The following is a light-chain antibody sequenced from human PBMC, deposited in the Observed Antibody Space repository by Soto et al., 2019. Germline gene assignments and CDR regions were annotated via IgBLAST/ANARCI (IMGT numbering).Light chain of an antibody. CDR3: CSYAGSSTSYWV. CDR1: SSDVGSYNL. J-gene: IGLJ3*02. CDR2: EGS. V-gene: IGLV2-23*01. Sequence: ALTQPASVSGSPGQSITISCTGTSSDVGSYNLVSWYQQHPGKAPKLMIYEGSKRPSGVSNRFSGSKSGNTASLTISGLQAEDEADYYCCSYAGSSTSYWVFGGGTKLTVL.